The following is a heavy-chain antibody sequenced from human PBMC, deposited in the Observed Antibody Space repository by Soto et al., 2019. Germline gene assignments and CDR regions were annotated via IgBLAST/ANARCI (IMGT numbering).Heavy chain of an antibody. CDR3: ARLSRGGIGGSRIWFDP. D-gene: IGHD3-10*01. CDR1: GGSISSYY. J-gene: IGHJ5*02. CDR2: NYYSGST. V-gene: IGHV4-59*01. Sequence: SETLSLTCTVSGGSISSYYWSWIRQPPGKGLEWIGYNYYSGSTNYNPSLKSRVTISVDTSKNQFSLKLSSVTAADTAVYYCARLSRGGIGGSRIWFDPWGQGTLVTVSS.